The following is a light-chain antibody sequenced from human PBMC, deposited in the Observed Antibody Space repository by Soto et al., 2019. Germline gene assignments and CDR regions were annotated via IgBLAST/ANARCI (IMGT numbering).Light chain of an antibody. CDR2: AAS. V-gene: IGKV1-9*01. CDR1: QGISSY. Sequence: DIQLTQFPSFLSASVGDRVTITCRASQGISSYLAWYQQKPGKAPKLLIYAASTLQSGFPSRFSGSGSGTEFTLTISSLQPEDFATYYCQQLNSYLLTFGGGTKVDIK. J-gene: IGKJ4*01. CDR3: QQLNSYLLT.